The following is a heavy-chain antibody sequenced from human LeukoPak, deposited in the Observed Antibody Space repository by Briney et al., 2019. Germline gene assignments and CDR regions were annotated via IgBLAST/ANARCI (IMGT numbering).Heavy chain of an antibody. D-gene: IGHD1-26*01. Sequence: PSQTLSLTCAASGGSISSGGYSWSWIRQPPGKGLEWIGYIYHSGSTYYNPSLKSRVTISVDRSKNQFSLKLSSVTAADTAVYYCARDSQVGATGFDYWGQGTLVTVSS. CDR3: ARDSQVGATGFDY. J-gene: IGHJ4*02. CDR1: GGSISSGGYS. CDR2: IYHSGST. V-gene: IGHV4-30-2*01.